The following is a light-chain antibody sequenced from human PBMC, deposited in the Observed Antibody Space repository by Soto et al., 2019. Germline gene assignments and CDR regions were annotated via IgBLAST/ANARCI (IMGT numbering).Light chain of an antibody. CDR2: DAS. CDR1: QSISNW. J-gene: IGKJ2*02. CDR3: QQYNIYPCT. V-gene: IGKV1-5*01. Sequence: DIQMTQSPSTLSASVGDRVTITCRASQSISNWLAWYQQKPGKAPKLLIYDASTLESGVPSRFSGSGFGPEFTLTISSLQPDDFASFYCQQYNIYPCTSGHGTKLEI.